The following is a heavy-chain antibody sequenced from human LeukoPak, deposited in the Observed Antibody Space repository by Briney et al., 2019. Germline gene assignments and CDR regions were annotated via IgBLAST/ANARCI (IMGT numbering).Heavy chain of an antibody. D-gene: IGHD1-26*01. Sequence: ASVKVSCKASGYTFTGYYIHWVRQAPGQGLERMGIINPSGDSTTYTQKFQGRVTMTRDTSTSTVYMELSSLRSEDTAVYYCARGDPISGNYHWATPNFDYWGQGTLVTVSS. J-gene: IGHJ4*02. CDR2: INPSGDST. CDR1: GYTFTGYY. V-gene: IGHV1-46*01. CDR3: ARGDPISGNYHWATPNFDY.